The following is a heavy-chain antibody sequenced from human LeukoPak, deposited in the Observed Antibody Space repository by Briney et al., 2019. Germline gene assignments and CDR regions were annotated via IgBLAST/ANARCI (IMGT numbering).Heavy chain of an antibody. V-gene: IGHV3-23*01. CDR1: GFMFYNYA. J-gene: IGHJ4*02. D-gene: IGHD2-2*01. Sequence: GGSLRLSCAASGFMFYNYAMSWVRQAPGKGLEWVSTVSGSGGSTYYADSVKGRFTVSRDNVNNMVYLQMNSLRDEDTAVYYCAKRIGSCDSISCLYFDYWGQGALVTVSS. CDR2: VSGSGGST. CDR3: AKRIGSCDSISCLYFDY.